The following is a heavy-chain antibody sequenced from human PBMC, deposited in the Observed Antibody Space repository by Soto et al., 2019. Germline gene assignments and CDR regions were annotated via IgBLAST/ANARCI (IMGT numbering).Heavy chain of an antibody. CDR1: TDSFNAYY. Sequence: QVRLHESGPGLVKPSETLSLTCTVSTDSFNAYYWSWIRQPPGQGLEWIGSIYHTGNTNYNPSLESRVSISVDTSKIQFPLSLSSVTAADTAVYYCARDVGIHDAFDIWGQGTLVTVSS. D-gene: IGHD5-18*01. CDR2: IYHTGNT. CDR3: ARDVGIHDAFDI. J-gene: IGHJ3*02. V-gene: IGHV4-59*13.